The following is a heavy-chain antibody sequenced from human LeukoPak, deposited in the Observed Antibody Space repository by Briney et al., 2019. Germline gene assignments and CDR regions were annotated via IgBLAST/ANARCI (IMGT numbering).Heavy chain of an antibody. CDR1: GYTFTSYA. CDR3: ARAGMIGIPKTHYYYYMDV. V-gene: IGHV1-3*03. J-gene: IGHJ6*03. D-gene: IGHD3-22*01. CDR2: INAGNGNT. Sequence: ASVKVSCKASGYTFTSYAMHWVRQAPGQRLEWMGWINAGNGNTKYSQEFQGRVTITGATSASTAYMELSSLRSEDMAVYYCARAGMIGIPKTHYYYYMDVWGKGTTVTVSS.